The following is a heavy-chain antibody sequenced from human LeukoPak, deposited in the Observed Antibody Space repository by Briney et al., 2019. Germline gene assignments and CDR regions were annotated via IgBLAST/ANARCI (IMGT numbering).Heavy chain of an antibody. D-gene: IGHD3-10*01. Sequence: PSETLSLTCAVSGGSISSFYWSWVRQPPGKGLEWIGNVHYSGSANYNPSLRSRVTISVDTSKTQFSLRLTSVTAADTAVYYCARDTWKAYFDSGTYQTTYYGMDFWGQGTTVTVSS. V-gene: IGHV4-59*01. J-gene: IGHJ6*02. CDR3: ARDTWKAYFDSGTYQTTYYGMDF. CDR2: VHYSGSA. CDR1: GGSISSFY.